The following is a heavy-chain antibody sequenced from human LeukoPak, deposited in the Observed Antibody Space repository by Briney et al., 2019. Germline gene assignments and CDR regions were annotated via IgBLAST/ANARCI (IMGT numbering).Heavy chain of an antibody. CDR2: ISGSGHST. Sequence: GGSLRLSCAASGFTFSSYAMSWVRQAPGKGLEWVSSISGSGHSTYYADSVKGRFTISRDNSKNTLCLQMNSLRAEDTAVYYCAKDPVEMAAISYFDYWGQGTLVTVSS. V-gene: IGHV3-23*01. CDR3: AKDPVEMAAISYFDY. J-gene: IGHJ4*02. D-gene: IGHD5-24*01. CDR1: GFTFSSYA.